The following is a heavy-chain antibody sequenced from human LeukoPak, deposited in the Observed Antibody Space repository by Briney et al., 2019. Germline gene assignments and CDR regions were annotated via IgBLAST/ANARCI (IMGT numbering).Heavy chain of an antibody. V-gene: IGHV3-30*18. J-gene: IGHJ4*02. D-gene: IGHD1-7*01. CDR1: GFTFSSYG. CDR3: AKDREGTTFDN. Sequence: GGSLRLSCAASGFTFSSYGMYWVRQAPGKGLEWVAVISYHGSNKYYADSVKGRFTISRDNSKNTVYLQMNSLRAEDTAVYYCAKDREGTTFDNWGQGTLVTVSS. CDR2: ISYHGSNK.